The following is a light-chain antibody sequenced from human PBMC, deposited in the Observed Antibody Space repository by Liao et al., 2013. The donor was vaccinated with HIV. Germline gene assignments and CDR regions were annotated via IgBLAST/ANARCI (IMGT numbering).Light chain of an antibody. Sequence: SSELTQPPSVSVSPGQTATITCSGDKLGDKYVSWIQQRPGQSPVLVVYQDTKRPSGIPERFSGSNSGNTATLTISGTQAMDEADYYCQAWDSSIWVFGGGTKLTVL. CDR1: KLGDKY. J-gene: IGLJ3*02. V-gene: IGLV3-1*01. CDR3: QAWDSSIWV. CDR2: QDT.